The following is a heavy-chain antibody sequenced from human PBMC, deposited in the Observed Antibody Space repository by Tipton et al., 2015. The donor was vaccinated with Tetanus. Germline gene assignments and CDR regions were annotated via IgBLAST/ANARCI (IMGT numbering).Heavy chain of an antibody. J-gene: IGHJ2*01. D-gene: IGHD3-3*02. CDR2: ISPSGNT. V-gene: IGHV4-34*01. Sequence: TLPLTCAVYGGSFSNYFWRWIRQPPGKGLEWIGEISPSGNTNYNPSLKSRVTISADTSRNQFSLTLSSVTAADTAVYYCAREHIRLIGEVIFRFFDVWGRGTLVTVSS. CDR1: GGSFSNYF. CDR3: AREHIRLIGEVIFRFFDV.